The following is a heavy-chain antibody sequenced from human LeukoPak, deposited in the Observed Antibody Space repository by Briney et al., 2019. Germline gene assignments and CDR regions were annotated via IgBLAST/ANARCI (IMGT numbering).Heavy chain of an antibody. Sequence: SETLSLTCAVYVGSFCVYYWSWIPQPPGKGLEWSGEINHSGSTKYNPSLKSRVTISVDTSKNQFSLKLSSVTAADTAVYYCARGGMVRGTIDYWGRGTLVTVSS. CDR2: INHSGST. CDR3: ARGGMVRGTIDY. J-gene: IGHJ2*01. D-gene: IGHD3-10*01. V-gene: IGHV4-34*01. CDR1: VGSFCVYY.